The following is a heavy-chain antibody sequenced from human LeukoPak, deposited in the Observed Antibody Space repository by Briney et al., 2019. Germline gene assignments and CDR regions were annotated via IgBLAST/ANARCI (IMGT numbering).Heavy chain of an antibody. CDR1: GYTFTSYA. Sequence: ASVKVSCKASGYTFTSYAMHWVRQAPGQRLEWMGWINAGNGNTKYSQKFQGRVTITRDTSASTAYMELSSLRSEDTAVYYCALEFRTFYAVFDYWGQGTLVTVSS. J-gene: IGHJ4*02. V-gene: IGHV1-3*01. CDR3: ALEFRTFYAVFDY. CDR2: INAGNGNT. D-gene: IGHD2-2*01.